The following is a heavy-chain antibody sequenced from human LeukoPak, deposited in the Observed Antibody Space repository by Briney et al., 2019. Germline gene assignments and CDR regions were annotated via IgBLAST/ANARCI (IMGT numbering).Heavy chain of an antibody. CDR3: ARTLLPAAPLYY. Sequence: GGSLRLSSAASGFTFSSYWMHWVRQAPGKGLVWVSRINTDGSSTSYADSVKGRFTISRDNAKNTLYLQMNSLRAEDTAVYYCARTLLPAAPLYYWGQGTLVTVSS. V-gene: IGHV3-74*01. CDR1: GFTFSSYW. J-gene: IGHJ4*02. D-gene: IGHD2-2*01. CDR2: INTDGSST.